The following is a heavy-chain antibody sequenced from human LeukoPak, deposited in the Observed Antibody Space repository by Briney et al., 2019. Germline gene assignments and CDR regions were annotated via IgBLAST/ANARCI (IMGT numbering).Heavy chain of an antibody. CDR1: SYTFTSYG. J-gene: IGHJ4*02. CDR2: ISAYNGNT. D-gene: IGHD5-12*01. CDR3: ARDYSVATIQPGDY. V-gene: IGHV1-18*01. Sequence: ASVKVSCKASSYTFTSYGISWVRQAPGQGLEWMGWISAYNGNTNYAQKLQGRVTMTTDTSTSTAYMELRSLRSDDTAVYYCARDYSVATIQPGDYWGQGTLVTVSS.